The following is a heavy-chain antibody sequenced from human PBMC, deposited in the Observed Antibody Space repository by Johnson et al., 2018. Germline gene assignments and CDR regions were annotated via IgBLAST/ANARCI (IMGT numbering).Heavy chain of an antibody. CDR2: INHSGSP. D-gene: IGHD6-13*01. Sequence: QVQLQQWGAGLLKPSETLSLTCAVYGGSFSGYYWSWIRQPPGKGLEWIGEINHSGSPNYNPSLKSRVPISVDTSKNQFSLKLSSVSAADTAVYYCARVMAAAGYYYYYYMDVWGKGTTVTVSS. V-gene: IGHV4-34*01. CDR3: ARVMAAAGYYYYYYMDV. J-gene: IGHJ6*03. CDR1: GGSFSGYY.